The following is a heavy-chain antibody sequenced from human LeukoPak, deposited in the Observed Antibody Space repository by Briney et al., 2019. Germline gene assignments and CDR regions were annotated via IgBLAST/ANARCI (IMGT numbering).Heavy chain of an antibody. CDR2: INHSGST. J-gene: IGHJ5*02. CDR1: GGSFSGYY. CDR3: ARAVGSEDYGDYGWFDP. D-gene: IGHD4-17*01. V-gene: IGHV4-34*01. Sequence: SETLPLTCAVYGGSFSGYYWSWIRQPPGKGLEWIGEINHSGSTNYNPSLKSRVTISVDTSKNQFSLKLSSVTAADTAVYYCARAVGSEDYGDYGWFDPWGQGTLVTVSS.